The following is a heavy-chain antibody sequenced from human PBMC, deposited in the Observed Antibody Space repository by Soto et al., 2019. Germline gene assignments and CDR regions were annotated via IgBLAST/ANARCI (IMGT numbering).Heavy chain of an antibody. D-gene: IGHD3-10*01. V-gene: IGHV1-2*02. J-gene: IGHJ4*02. Sequence: QMQLVQSGTEVKKPGASVKVSCQASGYSISAYYIHWVRQAPGQGLEWMGWIDPKNGGTVSAQKFQGRLTMTRDTSISTVYMDLSGLTSDDTALYYCGRDDYGIFPYWGQGSLVTVSS. CDR3: GRDDYGIFPY. CDR1: GYSISAYY. CDR2: IDPKNGGT.